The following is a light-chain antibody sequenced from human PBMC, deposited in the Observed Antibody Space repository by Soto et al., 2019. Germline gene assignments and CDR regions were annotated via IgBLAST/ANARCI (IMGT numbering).Light chain of an antibody. CDR1: SSDVGSYNY. J-gene: IGLJ2*01. CDR2: DVN. V-gene: IGLV2-14*03. Sequence: QSALTQPASVSASPGQSITISCTGTSSDVGSYNYVSWYQQHPGKAPKLMIFDVNNRPSGVSNRFSGSKSGNTASLTISGLQAEDEADYYCSSYTTSSTFAFGGGTKVTVL. CDR3: SSYTTSSTFA.